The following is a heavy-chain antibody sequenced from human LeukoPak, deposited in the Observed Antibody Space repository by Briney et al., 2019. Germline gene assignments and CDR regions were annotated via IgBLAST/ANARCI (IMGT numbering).Heavy chain of an antibody. D-gene: IGHD6-13*01. V-gene: IGHV3-30*01. CDR1: GVTFSSYA. CDR2: ISYDRSNK. CDR3: ARDSSSWYYYFDY. J-gene: IGHJ4*02. Sequence: PGRSLRLSCAVSGVTFSSYAMHCVRQAAGKGLEWVAVISYDRSNKYYADSVKGRFTIYRDNSKNTLYLQMNSLRAEDTAVYYCARDSSSWYYYFDYWGQGTLVTVSS.